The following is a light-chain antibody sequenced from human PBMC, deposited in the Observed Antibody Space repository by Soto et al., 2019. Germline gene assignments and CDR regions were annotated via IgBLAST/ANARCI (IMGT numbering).Light chain of an antibody. V-gene: IGKV1-17*01. CDR2: AAS. Sequence: DIQMTQSPSSLSASVGDRVTITCRASQSISSYLNWYQHKPGKVPKRLIYAASSLQSGVPSRFSGSGSGTEFTLTISSLQPEDFATYYCLQHNSYPLTFGGGTKVDIK. J-gene: IGKJ4*01. CDR1: QSISSY. CDR3: LQHNSYPLT.